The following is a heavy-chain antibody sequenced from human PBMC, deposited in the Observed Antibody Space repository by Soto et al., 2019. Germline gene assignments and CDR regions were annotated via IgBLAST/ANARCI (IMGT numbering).Heavy chain of an antibody. CDR1: GDSYSISTYS. Sequence: KPWETLSLTCNMSGDSYSISTYSWSWIRQPPGKALQWIGFIYQSGVTSYNPSLASRVSISLDRSNNQCSLKLKSVTAADTAVYFCAGMPYTSGLRFDPWGPGTLVTV. J-gene: IGHJ5*02. CDR3: AGMPYTSGLRFDP. V-gene: IGHV4-30-2*01. CDR2: IYQSGVT. D-gene: IGHD6-19*01.